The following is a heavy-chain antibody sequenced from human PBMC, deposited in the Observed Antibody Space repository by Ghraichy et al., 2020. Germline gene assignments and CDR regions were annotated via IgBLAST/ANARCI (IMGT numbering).Heavy chain of an antibody. CDR1: GFTFSSYW. Sequence: GESLNISCAASGFTFSSYWMSWVRQAPGKGLEWVANIKQDGSEKYYVDSVKGRFTISRDNAKNSLYLQMNSLRAEDTAVYYCASSGYSYGYGYYFDYWGQGTLVTVSS. J-gene: IGHJ4*02. D-gene: IGHD5-18*01. V-gene: IGHV3-7*02. CDR3: ASSGYSYGYGYYFDY. CDR2: IKQDGSEK.